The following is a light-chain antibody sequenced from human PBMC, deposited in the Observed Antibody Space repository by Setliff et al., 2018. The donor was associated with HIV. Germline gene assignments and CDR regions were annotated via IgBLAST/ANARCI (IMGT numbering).Light chain of an antibody. V-gene: IGLV2-23*02. J-gene: IGLJ1*01. Sequence: QSALAQPASVSGSPGQSITFSCTGTSSDVGNYNLVSWYQHHPGKAPKLMLYEVTKRPSGISDRFSGSKSGDTASLTISGLRAEDEADYYCCSYAGSRTFYVFGTGTKVT. CDR1: SSDVGNYNL. CDR2: EVT. CDR3: CSYAGSRTFYV.